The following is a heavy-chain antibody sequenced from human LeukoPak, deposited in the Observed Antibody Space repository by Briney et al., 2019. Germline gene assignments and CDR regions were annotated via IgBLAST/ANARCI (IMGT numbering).Heavy chain of an antibody. J-gene: IGHJ4*02. V-gene: IGHV3-64*01. CDR1: GFTFSTYA. CDR2: ISSNGGSA. CDR3: ARDLGAHRGYFDY. Sequence: GGSLRLFCAASGFTFSTYAMHWVLQAPGKGLECVSAISSNGGSAYYANSVKGRFTISRDNSKNTLYLQMNSLRAEDTAVYYCARDLGAHRGYFDYWGQGTLVTVSS. D-gene: IGHD3-16*01.